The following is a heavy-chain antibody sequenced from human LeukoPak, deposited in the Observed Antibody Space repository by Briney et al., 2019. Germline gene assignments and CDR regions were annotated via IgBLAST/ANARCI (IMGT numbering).Heavy chain of an antibody. Sequence: ASXXVSCKASGGTFSSYAISWVRQAPGQGLEWMGRIIPIFGTANYAQKFQGRVTITTDESTSTAYMELSSLRSEDTAVYYCARGQDWAAAGTGYYFDYWGQGTLVTVSS. CDR1: GGTFSSYA. D-gene: IGHD6-13*01. CDR2: IIPIFGTA. CDR3: ARGQDWAAAGTGYYFDY. V-gene: IGHV1-69*05. J-gene: IGHJ4*02.